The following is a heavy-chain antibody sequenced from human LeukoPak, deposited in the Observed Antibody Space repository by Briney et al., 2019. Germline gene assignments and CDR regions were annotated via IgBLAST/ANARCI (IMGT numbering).Heavy chain of an antibody. CDR3: TVGNDFWSGGFDY. CDR2: IYPGDSDT. D-gene: IGHD3-3*01. J-gene: IGHJ4*02. V-gene: IGHV5-51*01. Sequence: GESLKISCQGSGYSFTSYWSGWVRQLPGKGLEWRGIIYPGDSDTRYSPSFHGRVTISADKSTSTAYLQWSSLKASDTAMYYCTVGNDFWSGGFDYWGQGTLVTVSS. CDR1: GYSFTSYW.